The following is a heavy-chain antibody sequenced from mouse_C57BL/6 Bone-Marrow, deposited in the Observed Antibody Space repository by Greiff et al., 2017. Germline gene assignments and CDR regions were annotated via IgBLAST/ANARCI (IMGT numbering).Heavy chain of an antibody. V-gene: IGHV1-76*01. J-gene: IGHJ2*01. D-gene: IGHD1-2*01. Sequence: VKLQQSGAELVRPGASVKLSCKASGYTFTDYYINWVKQRPGQGLEWIARIYPGSGNTYYNEKFKGKATLTAEKSSSTAYMQLSSLTSEDSAVYFCARRTTAYYFDYWGQGTTLTVSS. CDR1: GYTFTDYY. CDR3: ARRTTAYYFDY. CDR2: IYPGSGNT.